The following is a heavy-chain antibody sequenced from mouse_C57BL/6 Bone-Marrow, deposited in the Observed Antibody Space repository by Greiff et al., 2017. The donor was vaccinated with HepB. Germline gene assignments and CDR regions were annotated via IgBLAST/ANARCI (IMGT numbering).Heavy chain of an antibody. CDR1: GYTFTSYW. Sequence: QVQLQQPGAELVKPGASVKLSCKASGYTFTSYWMQWVKQRPGQGLEWIGEIDPSDSYTNYNQKFKGKATLTVDTSSSTAYMQLSSLTSEDSAVYYCARSTYYSNYGFAYWGQGTLVTVSA. CDR2: IDPSDSYT. D-gene: IGHD2-5*01. CDR3: ARSTYYSNYGFAY. J-gene: IGHJ3*01. V-gene: IGHV1-50*01.